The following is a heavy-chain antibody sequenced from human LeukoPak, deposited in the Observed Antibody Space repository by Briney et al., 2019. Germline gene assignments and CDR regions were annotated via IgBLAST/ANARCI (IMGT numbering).Heavy chain of an antibody. Sequence: PGGSLRLSCAASGFTFSSYAMSWVRQAPGKGLEWVGFIRSKAYGGTTEYAASVKGRFTISRDDSKSIAYLQMNSLKTEDTAVYYCTRPIAVAGQVGGYWGQGTLVTVSS. J-gene: IGHJ4*02. V-gene: IGHV3-49*04. CDR3: TRPIAVAGQVGGY. CDR1: GFTFSSYA. D-gene: IGHD6-19*01. CDR2: IRSKAYGGTT.